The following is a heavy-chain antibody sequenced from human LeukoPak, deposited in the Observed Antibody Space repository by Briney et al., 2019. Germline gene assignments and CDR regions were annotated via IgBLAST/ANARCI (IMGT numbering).Heavy chain of an antibody. CDR2: FDNEDDRP. J-gene: IGHJ4*02. V-gene: IGHV1-24*01. D-gene: IGHD2-21*02. CDR1: GYALNELS. CDR3: ATVGCGGACLAYFDF. Sequence: ASVKVSCKISGYALNELSIHWVRQAAGKGLEWLGGFDNEDDRPLYAQKFPGRVTMSEDPSTDTAFMELTSLTSDDTAVYFCATVGCGGACLAYFDFWGQGTLITVSS.